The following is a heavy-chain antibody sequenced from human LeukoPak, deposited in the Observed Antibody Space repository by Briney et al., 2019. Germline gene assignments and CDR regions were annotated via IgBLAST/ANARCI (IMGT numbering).Heavy chain of an antibody. Sequence: GGSLRLSCAASGFIFSTYAMTWVRQAPGKGLEWVSAISGSGDKTHYADPVKGRFTISRDNSKNTLYLQMNSLRAEDTAVYYCAKYKVTVTTGYYYYGMDVWGQGTTVTVSS. CDR1: GFIFSTYA. V-gene: IGHV3-23*01. D-gene: IGHD4-11*01. J-gene: IGHJ6*02. CDR2: ISGSGDKT. CDR3: AKYKVTVTTGYYYYGMDV.